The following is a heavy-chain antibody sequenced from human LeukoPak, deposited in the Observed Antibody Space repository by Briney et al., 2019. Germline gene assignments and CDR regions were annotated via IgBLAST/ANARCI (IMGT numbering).Heavy chain of an antibody. V-gene: IGHV3-7*01. J-gene: IGHJ5*02. CDR1: GFTFSSYW. Sequence: GGSLRLSCAASGFTFSSYWMSWVRQAPGKGLEWVANIKKDGSEKYYVDSVKGRFTISRDNAQNSLYLQMNSLRADDTAVYYCARESGYHGSGFDPWGQGTLVTVSS. CDR3: ARESGYHGSGFDP. CDR2: IKKDGSEK. D-gene: IGHD3-10*01.